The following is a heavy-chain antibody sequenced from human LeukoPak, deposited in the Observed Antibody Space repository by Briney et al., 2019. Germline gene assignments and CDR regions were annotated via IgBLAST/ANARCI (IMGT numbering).Heavy chain of an antibody. V-gene: IGHV3-23*01. D-gene: IGHD3-10*01. CDR2: IIPSGHTT. CDR3: ARAKPKNMVRGLIMRRESRYYFDY. J-gene: IGHJ4*02. CDR1: GFTFSSHG. Sequence: GGSLRLSCAASGFTFSSHGMNWVRQAPGKGLEWVSGIIPSGHTTYYADSVRGRFTISRDNSRNTLYLQMNSLRAEDTAVYYCARAKPKNMVRGLIMRRESRYYFDYWGQGTLVTVSS.